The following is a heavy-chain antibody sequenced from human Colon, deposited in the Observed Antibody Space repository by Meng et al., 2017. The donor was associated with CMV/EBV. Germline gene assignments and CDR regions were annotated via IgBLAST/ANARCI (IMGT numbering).Heavy chain of an antibody. V-gene: IGHV3-53*01. J-gene: IGHJ5*01. D-gene: IGHD5-12*01. CDR1: GSSVSRKY. Sequence: GEALEISCTASGSSVSRKYMNWVRQAPGKGLEWVSHSGFRGGNIYYAESVKGRFTISRDTSVSTVFLKMNNLKPEDTAVYYCARVVATSRLGIFNSWGQGTRVTVSS. CDR2: SGFRGGNI. CDR3: ARVVATSRLGIFNS.